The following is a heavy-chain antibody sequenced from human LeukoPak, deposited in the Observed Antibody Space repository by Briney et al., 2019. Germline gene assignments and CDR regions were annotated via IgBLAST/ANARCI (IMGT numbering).Heavy chain of an antibody. Sequence: PSQTLSLTCTVSGGSISSGGYYWSWIRQHPGKGLEWIGYIYYSGSTYYNPSLKSRVTISVVTSRNQFSLKLSSVTAADTAVYYCARAGVATIPFDPWGQGTLVTVSS. CDR1: GGSISSGGYY. CDR2: IYYSGST. CDR3: ARAGVATIPFDP. D-gene: IGHD5-12*01. V-gene: IGHV4-31*03. J-gene: IGHJ5*02.